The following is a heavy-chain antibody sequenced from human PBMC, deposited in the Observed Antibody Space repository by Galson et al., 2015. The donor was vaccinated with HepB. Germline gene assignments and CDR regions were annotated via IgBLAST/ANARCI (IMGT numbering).Heavy chain of an antibody. Sequence: SVEVSCKASGGTFSSYAISWVRQAPGQGLEWMGRIIPILGIANYAQKFQGRVTITADKSTSTAYMELSSLRSEDTAVYYCAREVVVPAAMKDYGMDVWGQGTTVTVSS. J-gene: IGHJ6*02. CDR2: IIPILGIA. CDR1: GGTFSSYA. D-gene: IGHD2-2*01. CDR3: AREVVVPAAMKDYGMDV. V-gene: IGHV1-69*04.